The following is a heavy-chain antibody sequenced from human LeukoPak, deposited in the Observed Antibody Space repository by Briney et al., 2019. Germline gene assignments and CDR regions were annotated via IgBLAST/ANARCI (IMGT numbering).Heavy chain of an antibody. CDR3: ARTGNWGAFDI. D-gene: IGHD3-16*01. J-gene: IGHJ3*02. CDR2: IYHSGST. CDR1: GYSISSGYY. Sequence: SETLSLTCAVSGYSISSGYYWGWIRQPPGKGLEWIGSIYHSGSTYYNPSLKSRVTISVDTSKNQFSLKLSSVTAADTAVYYCARTGNWGAFDIWGQGTMVTVSS. V-gene: IGHV4-38-2*01.